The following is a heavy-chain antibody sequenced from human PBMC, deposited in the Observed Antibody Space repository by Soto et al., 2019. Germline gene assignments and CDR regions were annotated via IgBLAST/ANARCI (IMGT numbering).Heavy chain of an antibody. CDR3: VRGSVYNWRGDF. V-gene: IGHV3-74*01. Sequence: EVQLVVSGGDLIQPGGSLRLSCAASGFTFSNYWMHWVRQAPGKGLVWVSRINGDGSTTSYADSVTGRFTISRDNAKNTLSLQMNSLRAEDTAVYYCVRGSVYNWRGDFWGQGTLVTVSS. CDR2: INGDGSTT. J-gene: IGHJ4*02. D-gene: IGHD1-20*01. CDR1: GFTFSNYW.